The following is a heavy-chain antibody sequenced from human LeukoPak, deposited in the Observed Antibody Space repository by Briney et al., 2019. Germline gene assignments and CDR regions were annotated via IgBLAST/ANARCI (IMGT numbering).Heavy chain of an antibody. CDR3: AVERDIVVVVAADAFDI. J-gene: IGHJ3*02. D-gene: IGHD2-15*01. V-gene: IGHV1-69*05. CDR2: IIPIFGTA. CDR1: GGTFSSYA. Sequence: GASVKVSCKASGGTFSSYAISWVRQAPGQGLEWMGGIIPIFGTANYAQKFQGRVTITTDESTSTAYMELSSLRSEDTAVYYCAVERDIVVVVAADAFDIWGQGTMVTVSS.